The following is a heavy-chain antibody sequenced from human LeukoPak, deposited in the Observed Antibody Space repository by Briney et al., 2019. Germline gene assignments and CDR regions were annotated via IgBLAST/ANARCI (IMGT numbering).Heavy chain of an antibody. CDR1: GGSISSSSYY. D-gene: IGHD5-18*01. CDR3: ARQEDDTALTPDY. Sequence: KPSETLSLTCTVSGGSISSSSYYWGWIRQPPGKGLEWIGTIYSSGSTYYNPSLKSRVTISLDTSKNQFSLKLSSVTAADTAVYYCARQEDDTALTPDYWGQGTLVTVSS. CDR2: IYSSGST. J-gene: IGHJ4*02. V-gene: IGHV4-39*01.